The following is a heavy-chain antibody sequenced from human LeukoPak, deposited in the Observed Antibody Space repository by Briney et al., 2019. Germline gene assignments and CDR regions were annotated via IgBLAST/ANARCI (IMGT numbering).Heavy chain of an antibody. D-gene: IGHD2-15*01. Sequence: ASVKVSCKASGDTFTSYYMHWVRQAPGQGLEWMGIINPSGGSTSYAQKFQGRVTMTRDTSTSTVYMELSSLRSEDTAVYYCAREEVVVAATHYYYYGMDVWGQGTTVTVSS. CDR3: AREEVVVAATHYYYYGMDV. V-gene: IGHV1-46*01. CDR1: GDTFTSYY. J-gene: IGHJ6*02. CDR2: INPSGGST.